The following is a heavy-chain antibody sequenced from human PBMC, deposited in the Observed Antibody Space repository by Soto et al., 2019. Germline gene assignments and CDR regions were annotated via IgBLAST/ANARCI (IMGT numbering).Heavy chain of an antibody. CDR1: GGTFSSYA. J-gene: IGHJ4*02. V-gene: IGHV1-69*06. Sequence: SVKVSFKASGGTFSSYAISWLRQAPGQGLEWMGGIIPIFGTANYAQKFQGRVTITADKSTSTAYMELSSLRSEDTAVYYCARVPVGATGDFDYWGQGTLVTVS. D-gene: IGHD1-26*01. CDR3: ARVPVGATGDFDY. CDR2: IIPIFGTA.